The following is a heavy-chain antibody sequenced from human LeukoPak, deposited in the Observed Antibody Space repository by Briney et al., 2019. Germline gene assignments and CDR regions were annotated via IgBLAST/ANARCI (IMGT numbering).Heavy chain of an antibody. J-gene: IGHJ3*02. V-gene: IGHV1-69*13. D-gene: IGHD2-8*01. CDR1: GGTFSSYA. CDR3: AREGCTNGVCFRNGWDAFDI. Sequence: ASVKVSCKASGGTFSSYAISWVRQAPGQGLEWMGGIIPIFGTANYAQKFQGRVTITADESTSTAYMELSSLRSEDTAVYYCAREGCTNGVCFRNGWDAFDIWGQGTMVTVSS. CDR2: IIPIFGTA.